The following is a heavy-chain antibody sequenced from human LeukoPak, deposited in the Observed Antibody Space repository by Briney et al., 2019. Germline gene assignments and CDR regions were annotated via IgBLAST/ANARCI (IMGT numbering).Heavy chain of an antibody. D-gene: IGHD3-22*01. J-gene: IGHJ5*02. CDR3: ARVHDSSGYYYGGNWFDP. CDR1: GGTFSSYA. V-gene: IGHV1-69*05. CDR2: IIPIFGTA. Sequence: ASVKVSCKASGGTFSSYAISWVRQAPGQGLEWMGGIIPIFGTANYAQKFQGRVTMTRDTSISTAYMELSRLRSDDTAVYYCARVHDSSGYYYGGNWFDPWGQGTLVTVSS.